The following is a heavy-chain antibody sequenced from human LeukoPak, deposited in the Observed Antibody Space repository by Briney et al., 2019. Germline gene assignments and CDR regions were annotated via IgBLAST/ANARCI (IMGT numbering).Heavy chain of an antibody. V-gene: IGHV4-4*07. J-gene: IGHJ3*02. D-gene: IGHD3-3*01. Sequence: SETLSLTCTVSGGSISSYYWSWIRQPAGKGLEWIGRIYTSGSTSYNPSLKSRVTISVDTSKNHFSLTLSSVTAADTAVYYCARFGGPHAFDIWGQGTMVTVSS. CDR3: ARFGGPHAFDI. CDR1: GGSISSYY. CDR2: IYTSGST.